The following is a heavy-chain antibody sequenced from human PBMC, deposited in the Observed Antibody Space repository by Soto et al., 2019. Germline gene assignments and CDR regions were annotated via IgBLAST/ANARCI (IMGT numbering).Heavy chain of an antibody. CDR3: ASPVGGSYYYFDY. J-gene: IGHJ4*02. CDR1: GYTFTSYA. Sequence: QVQLVQSGAEVKKPGASVKVSCKASGYTFTSYAMHWVRQAPGQRLEWMGWINAGNGNTKYSQKFQGRVTITRDTSASTAFMELSSLRSEDTAVYYCASPVGGSYYYFDYWGQGTLVTVSS. V-gene: IGHV1-3*01. CDR2: INAGNGNT. D-gene: IGHD1-26*01.